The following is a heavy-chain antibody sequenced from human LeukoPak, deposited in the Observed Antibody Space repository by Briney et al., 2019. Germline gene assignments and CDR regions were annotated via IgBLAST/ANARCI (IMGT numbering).Heavy chain of an antibody. CDR2: FYTSGST. J-gene: IGHJ4*02. CDR1: GGSISSYY. V-gene: IGHV4-4*07. D-gene: IGHD1-20*01. CDR3: ASSINGIGHFDY. Sequence: SETLSLTCSVSGGSISSYYWSWIRQPAGKGLEWIGRFYTSGSTNYNPSLKSRVTMSVDTSKNQFSLKLSSVTAADTAVYYCASSINGIGHFDYWGQGTLVTVSS.